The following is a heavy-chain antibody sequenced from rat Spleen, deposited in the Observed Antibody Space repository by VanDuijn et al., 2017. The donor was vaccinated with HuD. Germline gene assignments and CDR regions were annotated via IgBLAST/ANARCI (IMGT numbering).Heavy chain of an antibody. Sequence: EVQLVESGGGLVQPGGSLKLSCVASGFTFSHYAMAWVRQAPKKGLEWVATIIYDGSRTYYRDSVKGRFTISRDNARSTLYLQMDGLRSEDTATYYCSRQWDYWGQGVMVTVSS. CDR2: IIYDGSRT. CDR3: SRQWDY. CDR1: GFTFSHYA. V-gene: IGHV5-17*01. J-gene: IGHJ2*01.